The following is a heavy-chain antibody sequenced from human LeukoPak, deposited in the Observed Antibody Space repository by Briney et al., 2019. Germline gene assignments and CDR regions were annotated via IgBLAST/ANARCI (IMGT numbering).Heavy chain of an antibody. CDR2: IYSGGST. CDR1: GFTVSSNY. D-gene: IGHD1-26*01. V-gene: IGHV3-53*05. J-gene: IGHJ4*02. Sequence: GGSLRLSCAASGFTVSSNYMSWVRQAPGKGLEWVSVIYSGGSTYYADSVKGRFTISRDNSKNTLYLQMNSLRAEDTAVYYCAKTRGGSYTPFGYWGQGTLVAVSS. CDR3: AKTRGGSYTPFGY.